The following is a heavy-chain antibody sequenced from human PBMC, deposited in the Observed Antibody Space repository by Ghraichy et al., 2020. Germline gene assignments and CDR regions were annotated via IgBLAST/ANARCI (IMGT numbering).Heavy chain of an antibody. CDR1: GYSFTSYG. Sequence: VKVSCKASGYSFTSYGFSWVRQAPGQGLEWMGWISAYNGNTNYAQKFRGRVTMTTDTSTSTAYMELRSLRSDDTGVYYCARESYYGSGGRGGFDYWGQGTLVTVSS. J-gene: IGHJ4*02. CDR3: ARESYYGSGGRGGFDY. D-gene: IGHD3-10*01. V-gene: IGHV1-18*04. CDR2: ISAYNGNT.